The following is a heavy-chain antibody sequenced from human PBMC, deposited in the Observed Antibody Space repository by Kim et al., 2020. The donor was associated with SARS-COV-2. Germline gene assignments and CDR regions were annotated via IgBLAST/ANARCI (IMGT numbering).Heavy chain of an antibody. CDR3: ARAYCSSTSCYDGDAFDI. Sequence: KGRFTISRDNSKNTLYLQMGSLRAEDMAVYYCARAYCSSTSCYDGDAFDIWGQGTMVAVSS. J-gene: IGHJ3*02. V-gene: IGHV3-64*01. D-gene: IGHD2-2*01.